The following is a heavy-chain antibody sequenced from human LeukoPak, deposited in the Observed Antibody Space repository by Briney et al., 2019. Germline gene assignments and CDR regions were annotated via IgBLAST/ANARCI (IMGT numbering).Heavy chain of an antibody. Sequence: GGSLRLSCAASGFTFDDYGMSWVRQAPGKGLEWVSGINWNGGSTGYADSVKGRFTIPRDNAKNSLYLQMNSLRAEDTALYYCARGKIPSPYFYFDYWGQGTLVTVSS. J-gene: IGHJ4*02. D-gene: IGHD3-10*01. CDR2: INWNGGST. V-gene: IGHV3-20*04. CDR3: ARGKIPSPYFYFDY. CDR1: GFTFDDYG.